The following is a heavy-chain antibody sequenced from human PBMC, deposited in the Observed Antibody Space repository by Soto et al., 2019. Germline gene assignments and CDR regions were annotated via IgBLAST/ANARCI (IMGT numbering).Heavy chain of an antibody. D-gene: IGHD1-7*01. J-gene: IGHJ4*02. CDR3: EKGEENWNYVVYFDY. CDR2: IIPIFGTA. V-gene: IGHV1-69*01. Sequence: QVQLVQSGAEVKKPGSSVKVSCKASGGTFSSYAISWVRQAPGQALAWMGGIIPIFGTANYAQKFQGRVTITADEYTSTAYMELSSLRSEDTAVYYCEKGEENWNYVVYFDYWGQGTLVTVSS. CDR1: GGTFSSYA.